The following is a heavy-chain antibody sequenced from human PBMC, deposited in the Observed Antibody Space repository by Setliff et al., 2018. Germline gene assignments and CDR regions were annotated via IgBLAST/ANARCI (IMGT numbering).Heavy chain of an antibody. CDR2: IIPIFGTA. CDR1: GGTFSSYA. J-gene: IGHJ4*02. CDR3: ARALGATITHFDY. V-gene: IGHV1-69*06. Sequence: ASVKVSCKASGGTFSSYAISWVRQAPGQGLEWMGRIIPIFGTANYAQKFQGRVTITADKSTSTAYMELSSLRSEDTAVYYCARALGATITHFDYWGQGTLVTVSS. D-gene: IGHD1-26*01.